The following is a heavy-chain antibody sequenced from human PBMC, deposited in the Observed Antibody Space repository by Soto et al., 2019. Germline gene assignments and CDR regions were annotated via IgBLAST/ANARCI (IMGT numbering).Heavy chain of an antibody. CDR3: ARDQYRLLSSVSWFDS. CDR1: GGSISDDSY. Sequence: PSETLSLTCTVSGGSISDDSYWSWIRQTPGKGLEWLGYIYPTGNTYYNPSLRSRVSISVDKSKSQFSLKLISVTAADTAVYFCARDQYRLLSSVSWFDSWGQGTLVTVSS. V-gene: IGHV4-30-4*01. D-gene: IGHD2-2*01. J-gene: IGHJ5*01. CDR2: IYPTGNT.